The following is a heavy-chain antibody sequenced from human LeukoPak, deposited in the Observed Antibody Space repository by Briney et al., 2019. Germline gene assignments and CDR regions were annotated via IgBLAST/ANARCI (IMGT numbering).Heavy chain of an antibody. Sequence: GGSLRLSCAASGFTFSSYSMNWVRQAPGKGLEWVSSISSSSSYIYYADSVRGRFTISRDNAKNSLYLQMNSLRAEDTAVYYCARGHFNSSSWYTDPNWFDPWGQGTLVTVSS. CDR2: ISSSSSYI. D-gene: IGHD6-13*01. J-gene: IGHJ5*02. V-gene: IGHV3-21*01. CDR3: ARGHFNSSSWYTDPNWFDP. CDR1: GFTFSSYS.